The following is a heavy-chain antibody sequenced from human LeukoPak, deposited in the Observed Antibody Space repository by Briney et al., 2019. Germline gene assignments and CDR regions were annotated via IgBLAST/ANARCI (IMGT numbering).Heavy chain of an antibody. J-gene: IGHJ4*02. CDR2: ISSSSSTI. Sequence: GGSLRLSCAASGFKFSDFSVSWVRQAPGKGLEWVSYISSSSSTIYYADSVKGRFTISRDNAKNSLYLQMNSLRAEDTAVYYCARDQSGLIPYWGQRTLVTVSS. D-gene: IGHD1-14*01. CDR1: GFKFSDFS. CDR3: ARDQSGLIPY. V-gene: IGHV3-48*04.